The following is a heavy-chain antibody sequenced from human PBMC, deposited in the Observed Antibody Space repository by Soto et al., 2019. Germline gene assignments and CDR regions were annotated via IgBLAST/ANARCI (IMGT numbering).Heavy chain of an antibody. CDR1: GYSFTSYG. V-gene: IGHV1-18*01. CDR3: GRCRTDSYAMDV. CDR2: ISPYNGRT. J-gene: IGHJ6*02. Sequence: ASVKVSFKASGYSFTSYGIGWLRQVPGQGPEWMGWISPYNGRTNYAQSVKGRVVMTTDISTNTVYLELRSLRSDDSAIYYCGRCRTDSYAMDVWGQGTTVTVSS. D-gene: IGHD5-18*01.